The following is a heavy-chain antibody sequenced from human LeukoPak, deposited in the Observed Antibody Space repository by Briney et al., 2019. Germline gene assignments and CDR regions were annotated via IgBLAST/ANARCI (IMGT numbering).Heavy chain of an antibody. Sequence: FGPTLVKPTQTLTLTCTFSGFSLSASGVGVVWIRQPPGKALEWLALIYWSDDKRYSPSLKSRLTNTKDTSKNQVVLTMTNMDHVDTATYYCAHRLATNWNYGFLDALDIWAQGTMVTVSS. CDR1: GFSLSASGVG. V-gene: IGHV2-5*01. D-gene: IGHD1-7*01. CDR2: IYWSDDK. J-gene: IGHJ3*02. CDR3: AHRLATNWNYGFLDALDI.